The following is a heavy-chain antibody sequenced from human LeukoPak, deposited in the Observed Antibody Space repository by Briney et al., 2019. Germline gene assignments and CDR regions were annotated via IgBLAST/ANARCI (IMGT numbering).Heavy chain of an antibody. CDR2: IYYSAST. J-gene: IGHJ6*03. D-gene: IGHD3-10*01. CDR1: GGFISSSSYY. V-gene: IGHV4-39*07. CDR3: ARRLGRKFGERFYYYHYMDV. Sequence: SETLSLTCTVSGGFISSSSYYWGWIRQPPGKGLEWIGSIYYSASTYYHPSLKSRVTISVDTSKNQFSLKLSSVTAADTAVYYCARRLGRKFGERFYYYHYMDVWGKGTTVTISS.